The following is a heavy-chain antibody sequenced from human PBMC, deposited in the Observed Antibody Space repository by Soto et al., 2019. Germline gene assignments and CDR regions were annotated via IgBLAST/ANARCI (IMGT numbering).Heavy chain of an antibody. CDR2: IFSGGGT. CDR3: ARDGTINSAPYYGMDV. D-gene: IGHD1-1*01. V-gene: IGHV3-53*01. J-gene: IGHJ6*02. CDR1: GLTVSTSY. Sequence: GGSLRLSCAASGLTVSTSYMSWVRQTPGKGLEWVSLIFSGGGTFYADSVKGRFTISRDNSKNMLYLQMNSLRAEDTAVYYCARDGTINSAPYYGMDVRGQGTTVTVSS.